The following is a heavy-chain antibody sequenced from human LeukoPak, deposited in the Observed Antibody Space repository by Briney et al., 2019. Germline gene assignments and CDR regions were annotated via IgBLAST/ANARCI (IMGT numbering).Heavy chain of an antibody. J-gene: IGHJ5*02. CDR2: ISDTGKT. Sequence: SQTLSLTCTLSGVSPRSYYWDSRRHTPGERLEWIGYISDTGKTESSPSLRRRVSISLDTSKKHSSLRLRSVTAADSAVYYCATGYYEPFATWGPGILVTVSS. CDR1: GVSPRSYY. D-gene: IGHD2/OR15-2a*01. CDR3: ATGYYEPFAT. V-gene: IGHV4-59*01.